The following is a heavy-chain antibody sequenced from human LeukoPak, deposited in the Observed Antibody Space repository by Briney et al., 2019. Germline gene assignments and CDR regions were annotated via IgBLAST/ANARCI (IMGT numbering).Heavy chain of an antibody. V-gene: IGHV4-4*07. J-gene: IGHJ4*02. CDR3: ARTTMVRSRGNRYYFDY. CDR2: IYTSGST. D-gene: IGHD3-10*01. CDR1: GGSISSYY. Sequence: KPSETLSLTCTVSGGSISSYYWSWIRQPAGKGLEWIGRIYTSGSTNYNPSLKSRDTMSVDTSKNQFSLKLSSVTAADTAVYYCARTTMVRSRGNRYYFDYWGQGTLVTVSS.